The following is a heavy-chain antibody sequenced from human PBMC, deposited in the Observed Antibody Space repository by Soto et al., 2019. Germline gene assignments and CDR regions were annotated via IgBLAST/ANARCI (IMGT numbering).Heavy chain of an antibody. V-gene: IGHV1-2*04. CDR2: INPNSGGT. CDR1: GYTFTGYY. CDR3: AREFYYYYGMDV. Sequence: ASVKVSCKASGYTFTGYYMHWVRQAPGQGLEWMGWINPNSGGTNYAQKFQGWVTMTRDTSISTAYMELSRLRSDDTAVYYCAREFYYYYGMDVWGQGTTVTVSS. J-gene: IGHJ6*02.